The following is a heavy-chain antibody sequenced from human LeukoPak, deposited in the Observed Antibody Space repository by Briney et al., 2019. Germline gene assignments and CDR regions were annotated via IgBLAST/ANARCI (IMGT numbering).Heavy chain of an antibody. J-gene: IGHJ4*02. Sequence: PSETLSLTCTVSGGSISSYYWSWIRPPPGKGLEWIGYIYYSGSTNYNPSLKSRVTISVDTSKNQFSLKLSSVTAADTAVYYCAGSIAVAGIDYWGQGTLVTVSS. CDR3: AGSIAVAGIDY. CDR2: IYYSGST. V-gene: IGHV4-59*01. CDR1: GGSISSYY. D-gene: IGHD6-19*01.